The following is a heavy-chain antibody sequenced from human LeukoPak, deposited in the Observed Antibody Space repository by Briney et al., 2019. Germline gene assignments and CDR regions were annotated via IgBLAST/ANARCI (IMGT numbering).Heavy chain of an antibody. V-gene: IGHV1-8*01. CDR3: ARGYIAVAGKVLVY. CDR2: MYPNSGDT. D-gene: IGHD6-19*01. Sequence: ASVKVSCKASGYTFTSYDINWVRQATGQGLEWMGWMYPNSGDTGYAQKFQGRVTMTRNTSISTAYMELSSLRSEDTAVYYCARGYIAVAGKVLVYWGQGTLVTVSS. J-gene: IGHJ4*02. CDR1: GYTFTSYD.